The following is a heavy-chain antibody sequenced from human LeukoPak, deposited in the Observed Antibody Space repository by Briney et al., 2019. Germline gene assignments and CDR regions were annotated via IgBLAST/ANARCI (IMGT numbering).Heavy chain of an antibody. D-gene: IGHD3-16*01. V-gene: IGHV1-2*02. CDR2: VNPQTGDT. CDR3: TRADTNNWYERGESFDY. J-gene: IGHJ4*02. Sequence: HVASVKVSCKASGYTFTAFHIHWVRQAPGQGLEWMAWVNPQTGDTHYAQRFRGRVTVTRDTSISTGYLELTRLTSDDKAVYYCTRADTNNWYERGESFDYWGQGTLVAVSS. CDR1: GYTFTAFH.